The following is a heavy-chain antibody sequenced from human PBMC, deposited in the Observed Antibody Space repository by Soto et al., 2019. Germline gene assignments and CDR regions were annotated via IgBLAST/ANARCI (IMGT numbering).Heavy chain of an antibody. CDR2: ISGSGGST. D-gene: IGHD3-22*01. Sequence: LRLSCAVSGFTFSSYVMSWVRQAPGKGLEWVSAISGSGGSTYYADSVKGRFTISRDNSKNTLYLQMNSLRADDTAVYYCAKVGYYDSSGHNWFDPWGQGTLVTVSS. V-gene: IGHV3-23*01. J-gene: IGHJ5*02. CDR1: GFTFSSYV. CDR3: AKVGYYDSSGHNWFDP.